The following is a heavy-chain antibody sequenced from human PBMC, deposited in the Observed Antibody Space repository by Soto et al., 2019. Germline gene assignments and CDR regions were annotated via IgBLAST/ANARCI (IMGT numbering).Heavy chain of an antibody. CDR2: INHSGST. CDR1: GGSISSGDYY. J-gene: IGHJ1*01. CDR3: ARAERLGQYSSSWRYQRRLTEYFQH. Sequence: KTSETLSLTCTVSGGSISSGDYYWSWIRQPPGKGLEWIGEINHSGSTNYNPSLKSRVTISVDTSKNQFSLKLSSVTAADAAVYYCARAERLGQYSSSWRYQRRLTEYFQHWGQGTLVTVSS. V-gene: IGHV4-39*07. D-gene: IGHD6-13*01.